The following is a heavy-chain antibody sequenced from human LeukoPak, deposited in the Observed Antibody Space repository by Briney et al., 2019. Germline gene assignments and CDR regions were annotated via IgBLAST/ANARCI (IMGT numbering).Heavy chain of an antibody. D-gene: IGHD5-24*01. J-gene: IGHJ6*02. Sequence: GGSLRLSCAASGFTFSSYWMSWVRQAPGKGLEWVANIKQDGSEKYYVDSVKGRFTISRDNAKNSLYLQMNSLRAEDTAVYYCATSNYQDYYYYGMDVWGQGTTVTVSS. CDR2: IKQDGSEK. CDR3: ATSNYQDYYYYGMDV. CDR1: GFTFSSYW. V-gene: IGHV3-7*01.